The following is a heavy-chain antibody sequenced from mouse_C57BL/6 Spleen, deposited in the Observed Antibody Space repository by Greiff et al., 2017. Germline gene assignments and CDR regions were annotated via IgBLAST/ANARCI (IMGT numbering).Heavy chain of an antibody. CDR1: GFTFSDAW. J-gene: IGHJ1*03. D-gene: IGHD4-1*01. Sequence: EVKLVESGGGLVQPGGSMKLSCAASGFTFSDAWMDWVRQSPEQGLEWVAEIRNKANNHATYYAESVKGRFTISRDDSKSSVYLQMNSLRAEDTGIYYCTRRTGVYWYFDVWGTGTTVTVSS. CDR2: IRNKANNHAT. CDR3: TRRTGVYWYFDV. V-gene: IGHV6-6*01.